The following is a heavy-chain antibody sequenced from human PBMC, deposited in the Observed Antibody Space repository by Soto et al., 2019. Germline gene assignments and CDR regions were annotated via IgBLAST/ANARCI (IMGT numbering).Heavy chain of an antibody. CDR1: GHTLINYY. Sequence: QVQLVQSGAEVKKPGASVKVSCKASGHTLINYYMHWVRQAPGQGLDWLGKIDPSGNSTSYAERVQGRITLTSDTSTNTVYVELSSLRSEDTAIYYCAINYYDSSAYLYWGQGTLVTVSS. D-gene: IGHD3-22*01. CDR2: IDPSGNST. J-gene: IGHJ4*02. V-gene: IGHV1-46*01. CDR3: AINYYDSSAYLY.